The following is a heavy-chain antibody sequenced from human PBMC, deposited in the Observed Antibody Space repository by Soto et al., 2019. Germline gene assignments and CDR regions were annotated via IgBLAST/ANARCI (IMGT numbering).Heavy chain of an antibody. D-gene: IGHD3-10*01. J-gene: IGHJ4*02. V-gene: IGHV4-39*01. CDR3: ARHIDWFGKPYYFDY. CDR2: IYYSGST. CDR1: GGSISSSSYY. Sequence: QLQLQESGPGLVKPSETLSLTCTVSGGSISSSSYYWGWIRQPPGKGLEWIGSIYYSGSTYYNPSLKSRVNISVDTSKNQFSLKLSSVTAADTAVYYCARHIDWFGKPYYFDYWGQGTLVTVSS.